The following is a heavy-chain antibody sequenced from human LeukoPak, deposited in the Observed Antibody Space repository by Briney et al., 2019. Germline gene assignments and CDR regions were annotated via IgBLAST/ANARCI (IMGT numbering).Heavy chain of an antibody. Sequence: PGGSLRLSCAASGFTFSSYAMHWVRQAPGKGLEYVSAISSNGGSTYYANSVKGRFTISRDNSKNTLYLQMNSLRAEDTAVYYCAKATEYYYDSSGYSFLDYWGQGTLVTVSS. V-gene: IGHV3-64*01. CDR3: AKATEYYYDSSGYSFLDY. D-gene: IGHD3-22*01. CDR1: GFTFSSYA. CDR2: ISSNGGST. J-gene: IGHJ4*02.